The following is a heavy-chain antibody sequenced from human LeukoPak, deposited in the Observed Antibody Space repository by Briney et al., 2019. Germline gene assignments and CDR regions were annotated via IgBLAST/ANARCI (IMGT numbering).Heavy chain of an antibody. D-gene: IGHD2-2*01. CDR1: GYTFTGYY. CDR3: ARDYCSNTSCSADAFDI. J-gene: IGHJ3*02. Sequence: ASVKVSCKASGYTFTGYYMHWVRQAPGQGLEWMGWINPNSGGTNYAQKFQGGVTMTRDTSISTAYMELSRLRSDDTAVYYCARDYCSNTSCSADAFDIWGQGTMVTVSS. V-gene: IGHV1-2*02. CDR2: INPNSGGT.